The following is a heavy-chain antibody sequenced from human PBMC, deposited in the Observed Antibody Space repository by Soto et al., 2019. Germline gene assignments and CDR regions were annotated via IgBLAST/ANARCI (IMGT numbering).Heavy chain of an antibody. J-gene: IGHJ6*02. CDR1: GYTFTSYY. V-gene: IGHV1-46*01. Sequence: ASVKVSCKASGYTFTSYYMHWVRQAPGQGLEWMGIINPSGGSTSYAQKFQGRVTMTRDTSTSTVYMELSSLRSEDTAVYYCARGGHAVAGKQSHYYYYGMDVWGQGTTVTVSS. CDR3: ARGGHAVAGKQSHYYYYGMDV. D-gene: IGHD6-19*01. CDR2: INPSGGST.